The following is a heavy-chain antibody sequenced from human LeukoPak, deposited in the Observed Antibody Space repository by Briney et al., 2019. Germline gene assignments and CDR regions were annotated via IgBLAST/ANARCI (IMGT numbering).Heavy chain of an antibody. J-gene: IGHJ5*02. CDR2: IYYSGST. CDR3: ARLVVRGVIIRSS. CDR1: GGSFSGYY. V-gene: IGHV4-34*01. Sequence: SETLSLTCAVYGGSFSGYYWSWIRQPPGKGLEWIGSIYYSGSTYYNPSLKSRVTISVDTSKNQFSLKLSSVTAADTAVYYCARLVVRGVIIRSSWGQGTLVTVSS. D-gene: IGHD3-10*01.